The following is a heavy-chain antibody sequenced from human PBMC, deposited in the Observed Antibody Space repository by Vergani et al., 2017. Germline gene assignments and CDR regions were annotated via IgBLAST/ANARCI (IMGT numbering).Heavy chain of an antibody. D-gene: IGHD3-22*01. CDR3: TRGWYYDSIAYWSY. CDR1: GYTFTSYA. V-gene: IGHV1-18*01. Sequence: QVQLVQSGSELKKPGASVKVSCKASGYTFTSYAMNWVRQAPGQGLEWMGWISAYNGNTNYAQKLQGRVTMTTDTSTSTAYMELRSLRSDDTAVYYCTRGWYYDSIAYWSYWGQGTLVTVSS. J-gene: IGHJ4*02. CDR2: ISAYNGNT.